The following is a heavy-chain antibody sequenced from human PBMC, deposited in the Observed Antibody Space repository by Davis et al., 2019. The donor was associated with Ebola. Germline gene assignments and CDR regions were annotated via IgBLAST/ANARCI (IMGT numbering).Heavy chain of an antibody. CDR2: IYYSGST. CDR1: GFTFCSYW. Sequence: ESLKISCAASGFTFCSYWMSWIRQPPGKGLEWIGSIYYSGSTNYNPSLKSRVTISVDTSKNQFSLKLSSVTAADTAVYYCARVGVGYYYDSSGYYSDYYFDYWGQGTLVTVSS. J-gene: IGHJ4*02. V-gene: IGHV4-59*01. D-gene: IGHD3-22*01. CDR3: ARVGVGYYYDSSGYYSDYYFDY.